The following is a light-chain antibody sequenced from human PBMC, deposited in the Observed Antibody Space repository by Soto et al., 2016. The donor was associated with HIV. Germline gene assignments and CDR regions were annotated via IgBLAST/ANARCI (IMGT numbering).Light chain of an antibody. CDR1: KLGDKY. CDR3: QAWDSSTASYV. V-gene: IGLV3-1*01. J-gene: IGLJ1*01. CDR2: QDT. Sequence: SYELTQPPSVSVSPGQTASITCSGDKLGDKYACWYRQRPGQSPVLVIYQDTKRPSGIPERFSGSNSGNTATLTISGTQAMDEADYYCQAWDSSTASYVFGTGTKVTV.